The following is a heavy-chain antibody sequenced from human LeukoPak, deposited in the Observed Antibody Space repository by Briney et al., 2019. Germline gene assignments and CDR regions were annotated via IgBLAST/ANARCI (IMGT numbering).Heavy chain of an antibody. Sequence: PGGSLRLSCAASGFTFSSYWMHWVRQAPGKGLVWVSRILSDGGSTTYADSVKGRFTISRDNAKNTLYLQMSSLRAEDTAVYYCARADSGSNIRTLVYWGQGTLVTVSS. J-gene: IGHJ4*02. CDR3: ARADSGSNIRTLVY. D-gene: IGHD1-26*01. CDR1: GFTFSSYW. CDR2: ILSDGGST. V-gene: IGHV3-74*01.